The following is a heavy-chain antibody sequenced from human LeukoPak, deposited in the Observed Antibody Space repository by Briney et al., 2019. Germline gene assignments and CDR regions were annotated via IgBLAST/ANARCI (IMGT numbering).Heavy chain of an antibody. CDR3: ARVASIAARLVYGY. D-gene: IGHD6-6*01. J-gene: IGHJ4*02. CDR1: GYTFTSYA. Sequence: ASVKVSCKASGYTFTSYAMNWVRQAPGQGLEWMGWINTNTGNPTYAQGFTGRFVFSLDTSVSTAYLQISSPKAEDTAVYYCARVASIAARLVYGYWGQGTLVTVSS. V-gene: IGHV7-4-1*02. CDR2: INTNTGNP.